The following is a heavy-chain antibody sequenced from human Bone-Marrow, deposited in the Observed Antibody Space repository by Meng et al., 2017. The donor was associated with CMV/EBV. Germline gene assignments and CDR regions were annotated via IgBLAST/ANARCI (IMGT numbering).Heavy chain of an antibody. D-gene: IGHD3-22*01. CDR3: AKDFPYYDSSGYPMGVARYYYYYGMAV. CDR1: GFTFNDYV. Sequence: SLKISCAASGFTFNDYVMHWVRQAPGKCLEWVTGISRNSGSIGYADSVKGRVTISRDNAKNSLYQQMNSLRAEDTALYYCAKDFPYYDSSGYPMGVARYYYYYGMAVWGKG. V-gene: IGHV3-9*01. J-gene: IGHJ6*04. CDR2: ISRNSGSI.